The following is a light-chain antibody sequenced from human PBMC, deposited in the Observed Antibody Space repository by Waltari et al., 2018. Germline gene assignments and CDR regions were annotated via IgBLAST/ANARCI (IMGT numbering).Light chain of an antibody. CDR2: DAS. CDR3: HQRSNWPFT. Sequence: EIVLTQSPATLSLSPREGATLSCRASQSVGTYLSWYQHKPGQPPRLLIYDASTRATDIPARFSGSGSGTDFTLTISSLEPEDFAIYYCHQRSNWPFTFGGGTKVQIK. CDR1: QSVGTY. J-gene: IGKJ4*01. V-gene: IGKV3-11*01.